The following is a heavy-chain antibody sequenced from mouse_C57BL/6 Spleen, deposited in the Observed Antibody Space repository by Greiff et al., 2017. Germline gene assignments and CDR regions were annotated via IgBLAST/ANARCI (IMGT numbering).Heavy chain of an antibody. V-gene: IGHV5-17*01. D-gene: IGHD2-5*01. CDR2: ISSGSSTI. J-gene: IGHJ2*01. CDR1: GFTFSDYG. Sequence: EVKLVESGGGLVKPGGSLKLSCAASGFTFSDYGMHWVRQAPEKGLDWVAYISSGSSTIYYADTVKGRFTISRDKAKNTLFLQMTSLRSEDSAMYYCASLYYSNFDDWGQGTTLTVSS. CDR3: ASLYYSNFDD.